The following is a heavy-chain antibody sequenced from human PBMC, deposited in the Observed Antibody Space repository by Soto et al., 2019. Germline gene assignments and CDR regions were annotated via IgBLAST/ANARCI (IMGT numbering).Heavy chain of an antibody. CDR3: ARRGFCSSTSCPPGYYYYYMDV. CDR2: IYPGDSDT. CDR1: GYSFTSYW. V-gene: IGHV5-51*01. D-gene: IGHD2-2*01. Sequence: GESLKISFKGSGYSFTSYWIGWVRQMPGKGLEWMGIIYPGDSDTRYSPSFQGQVTISADKSISTAYLQWSSLKASDTAMYYCARRGFCSSTSCPPGYYYYYMDVWGKGTTVTVSS. J-gene: IGHJ6*03.